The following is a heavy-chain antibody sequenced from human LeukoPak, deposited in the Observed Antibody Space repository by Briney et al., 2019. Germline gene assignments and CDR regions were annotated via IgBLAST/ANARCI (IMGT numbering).Heavy chain of an antibody. D-gene: IGHD2-2*01. V-gene: IGHV3-33*06. CDR1: GFTFSSYG. CDR3: AKGQSSTATRSFDS. J-gene: IGHJ4*02. Sequence: GRSLRLSCAASGFTFSSYGMHWVRQAPGKGLEWVAVIWYDGSNKYYADSVKGRFTISRDNSRNTLYLQMTGLRAEDTAIYYCAKGQSSTATRSFDSWGQGTLVTVSP. CDR2: IWYDGSNK.